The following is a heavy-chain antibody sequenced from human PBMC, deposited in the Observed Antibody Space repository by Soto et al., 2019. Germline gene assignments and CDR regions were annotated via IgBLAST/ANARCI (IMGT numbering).Heavy chain of an antibody. J-gene: IGHJ4*02. CDR2: INHSGST. D-gene: IGHD6-19*01. V-gene: IGHV4-34*01. CDR3: ARGWGSGWLEFFDS. CDR1: GGSFSGYY. Sequence: SETLSLTCAVYGGSFSGYYWTWIRQPPGTGLEWIGEINHSGSTNYNPSLKSRVTISVDTSENTLYLQMNSLRADDTAVYYCARGWGSGWLEFFDSWGQGALVTVSS.